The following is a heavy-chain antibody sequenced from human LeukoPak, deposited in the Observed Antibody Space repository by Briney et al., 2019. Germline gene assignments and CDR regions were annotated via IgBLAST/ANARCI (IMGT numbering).Heavy chain of an antibody. CDR3: ARDWGSSGWYNWFDP. D-gene: IGHD6-19*01. V-gene: IGHV3-30*03. Sequence: PGGSLRLSCAVSGFSIGNYGMHWVRQAPDKGLEWVAMISHDGGVKYYGDSVNGRLTISRDNSENTLYLQMNSLRVEDTAVYYCARDWGSSGWYNWFDPWGQGTMVTVSS. J-gene: IGHJ5*02. CDR1: GFSIGNYG. CDR2: ISHDGGVK.